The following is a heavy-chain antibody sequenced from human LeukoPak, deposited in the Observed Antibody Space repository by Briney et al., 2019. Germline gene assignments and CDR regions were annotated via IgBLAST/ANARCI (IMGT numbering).Heavy chain of an antibody. D-gene: IGHD1-14*01. Sequence: GGSLRLSCAASGFTFSSYAMSWVRQAPGKGLEWVSASSASGDSTYYADSVKGRFTISRDNSQNTLYLQMNSLRAEDTAVYYCAKEGGVLTASVNYWGQGTLVTVSS. J-gene: IGHJ4*02. CDR3: AKEGGVLTASVNY. CDR1: GFTFSSYA. CDR2: SSASGDST. V-gene: IGHV3-23*01.